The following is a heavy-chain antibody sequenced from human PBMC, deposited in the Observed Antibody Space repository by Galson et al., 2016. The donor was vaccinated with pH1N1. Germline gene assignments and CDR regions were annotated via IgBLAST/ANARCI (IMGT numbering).Heavy chain of an antibody. CDR1: GYSFTTHW. V-gene: IGHV5-51*01. CDR3: ARQNEGALDV. D-gene: IGHD1-1*01. J-gene: IGHJ6*02. Sequence: QSGAEVKKPGESLKISCKASGYSFTTHWIGWVRQMPGKGLEWMGIIYAGDSDARYSPSLKGQVSFSVDKSITTADLQWRSLEASDTAIYYCARQNEGALDVWGQGTTVTVSS. CDR2: IYAGDSDA.